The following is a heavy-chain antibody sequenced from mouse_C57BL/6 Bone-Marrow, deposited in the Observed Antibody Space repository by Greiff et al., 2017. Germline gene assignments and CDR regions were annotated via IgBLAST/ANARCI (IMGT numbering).Heavy chain of an antibody. D-gene: IGHD1-1*01. J-gene: IGHJ1*03. Sequence: VQLQQPGAELVRPGTSVKLSCKASGYTFTSYWMHWVKQRPGQGLEWIGVIDPSDSYTNYNQKFKGKATLTVDTSSSTAYMQLSSLTSEDSAVXYCARYSTTVVATDWYFDVWGTGTTVTVSS. CDR2: IDPSDSYT. CDR1: GYTFTSYW. V-gene: IGHV1-59*01. CDR3: ARYSTTVVATDWYFDV.